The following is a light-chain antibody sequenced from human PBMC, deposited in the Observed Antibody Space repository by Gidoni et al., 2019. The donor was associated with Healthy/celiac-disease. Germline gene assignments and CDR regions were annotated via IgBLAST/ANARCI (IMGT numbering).Light chain of an antibody. V-gene: IGKV1-8*01. CDR2: AAS. J-gene: IGKJ2*01. CDR1: QGISSY. Sequence: AIRITQSPSSLSASTGDRVTITCRASQGISSYLAWYQQKPGKDPKLLIYAASTLQSGVPSRFSGSASGTDFTLTISCLQSEDFATYYCQQYYSYPPYTFGQGTKLEIK. CDR3: QQYYSYPPYT.